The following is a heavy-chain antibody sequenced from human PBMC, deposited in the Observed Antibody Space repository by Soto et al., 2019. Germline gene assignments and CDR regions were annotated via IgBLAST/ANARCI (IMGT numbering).Heavy chain of an antibody. CDR1: GFTVSSNY. V-gene: IGHV3-66*01. J-gene: IGHJ5*02. CDR2: IYSGGST. D-gene: IGHD4-17*01. Sequence: GGSLRLSCAASGFTVSSNYMSWVRQAPGKGLEWVSVIYSGGSTYYADSVKGRFTISRDNSKNTLYLQMNSLRAEDTAVYYCASSTVSNNWFDPWGQGTLVTVSS. CDR3: ASSTVSNNWFDP.